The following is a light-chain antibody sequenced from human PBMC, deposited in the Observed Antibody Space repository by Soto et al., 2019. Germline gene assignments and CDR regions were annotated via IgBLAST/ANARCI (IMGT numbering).Light chain of an antibody. CDR3: MQAVQTPWT. J-gene: IGKJ1*01. V-gene: IGKV2-28*01. CDR2: LGS. Sequence: DIVMTQSPLSLPVTPGEPASISCRPSQSLLYSNGYNYLDWYLQKPGQSPQLLMYLGSNRAAGVPDRFSGSASCTDFTLKISRVEAEDVGIYYCMQAVQTPWTFGQGTKVEIK. CDR1: QSLLYSNGYNY.